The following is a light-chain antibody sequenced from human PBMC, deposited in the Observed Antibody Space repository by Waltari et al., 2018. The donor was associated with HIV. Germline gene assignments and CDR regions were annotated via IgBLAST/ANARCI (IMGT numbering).Light chain of an antibody. CDR3: ATWTDSLSGVV. V-gene: IGLV1-47*01. Sequence: HSVLTQSPSVSGTPGQRVTISCSGSSSNIGSYYVYWYQQLPGTAPKLLLYRNNQRPSGVPDRFSGSKSGTSASLAISGLRSEDEAHYYCATWTDSLSGVVFGGGTKLRVL. CDR2: RNN. J-gene: IGLJ2*01. CDR1: SSNIGSYY.